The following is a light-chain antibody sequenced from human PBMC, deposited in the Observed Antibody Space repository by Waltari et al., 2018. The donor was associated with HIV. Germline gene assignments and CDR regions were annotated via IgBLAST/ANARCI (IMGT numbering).Light chain of an antibody. CDR1: QSVTSSY. J-gene: IGKJ2*01. CDR3: QQYGSSPLYS. Sequence: EIVLTQYPGTLSLSPGERATLSCRASQSVTSSYLTWYQQKPGQAPRLLIYGASSRATGIPDRCSGSGSGTDFTLTISRLEPEDSAVYFCQQYGSSPLYSFGQGTKLEI. CDR2: GAS. V-gene: IGKV3-20*01.